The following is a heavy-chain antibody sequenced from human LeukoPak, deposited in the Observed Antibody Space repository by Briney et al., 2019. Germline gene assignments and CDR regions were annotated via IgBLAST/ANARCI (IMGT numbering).Heavy chain of an antibody. CDR2: ISSSGSTI. V-gene: IGHV3-11*04. CDR1: GFTFSDYY. CDR3: ASTKRFLEWFPGLGY. D-gene: IGHD3-3*01. J-gene: IGHJ4*02. Sequence: GGSLRLSCAASGFTFSDYYMSWIRQAPGKGLEWVSYISSSGSTIYYADSVKGRFTISRDNAKNSLYLQMNSLRAEDTAVYYCASTKRFLEWFPGLGYWGQGTLVTVSS.